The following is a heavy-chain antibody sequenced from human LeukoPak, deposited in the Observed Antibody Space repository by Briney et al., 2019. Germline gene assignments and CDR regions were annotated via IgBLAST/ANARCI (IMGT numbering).Heavy chain of an antibody. Sequence: SETLSLTCTVSGVSISSHYWSWIRQPPGKGLEWIGYIYYSGSTNYNPSLKSRVTISVDTSKNQFSLKLSSVTAADTAVYYCARVSASDFWSGYYMPIYYYYYMDVWGKGTTVTVSS. V-gene: IGHV4-59*11. CDR2: IYYSGST. CDR3: ARVSASDFWSGYYMPIYYYYYMDV. CDR1: GVSISSHY. D-gene: IGHD3-3*01. J-gene: IGHJ6*03.